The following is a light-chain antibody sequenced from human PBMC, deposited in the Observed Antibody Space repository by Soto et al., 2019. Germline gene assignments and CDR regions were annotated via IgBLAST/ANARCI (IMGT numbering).Light chain of an antibody. CDR1: QSLLHSNGYNY. Sequence: DIVMTQSPLSLPVTPGEPASISCRSSQSLLHSNGYNYLDWYLQKPGQSPQLLIYLGSNRASGVPDRFSGSGSGTDFTLKIRGVEAEDVGVYCCMQALQTPYTFGQGPKLEIK. J-gene: IGKJ2*01. CDR3: MQALQTPYT. CDR2: LGS. V-gene: IGKV2-28*01.